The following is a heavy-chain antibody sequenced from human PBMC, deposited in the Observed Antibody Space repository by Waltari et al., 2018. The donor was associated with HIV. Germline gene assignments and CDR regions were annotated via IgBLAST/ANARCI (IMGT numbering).Heavy chain of an antibody. CDR3: TTVGGGTRDY. CDR1: GFTLSDAW. CDR2: IKSNTDGGTT. V-gene: IGHV3-15*01. Sequence: EVLLVESGGGLGKPGGSLRLSCAASGFTLSDAWVSWVRQAPGKGLEWVGRIKSNTDGGTTDYAAPVKGRFTISRDDSKTTLYLEMNSLKTEDTAVYYCTTVGGGTRDYWGQGTLITVSS. D-gene: IGHD3-16*01. J-gene: IGHJ4*02.